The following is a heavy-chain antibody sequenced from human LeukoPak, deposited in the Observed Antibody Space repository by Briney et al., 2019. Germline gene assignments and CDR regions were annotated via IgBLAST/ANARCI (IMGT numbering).Heavy chain of an antibody. J-gene: IGHJ4*02. V-gene: IGHV3-23*01. CDR3: AKDLTTVTPREFDY. CDR2: ISVSRGTP. D-gene: IGHD4-17*01. CDR1: GFTFNSYV. Sequence: RTGGSLRLSCAASGFTFNSYVMSWVRQAPGKGLEWVSCISVSRGTPYYADSEKDRCTLSRDNSKNTLYLQMNSLRAAATAVYYCAKDLTTVTPREFDYWGQGTLVTVSS.